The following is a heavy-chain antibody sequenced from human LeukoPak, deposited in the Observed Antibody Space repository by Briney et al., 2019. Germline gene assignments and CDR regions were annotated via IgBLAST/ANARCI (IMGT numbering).Heavy chain of an antibody. J-gene: IGHJ4*02. V-gene: IGHV1-2*02. Sequence: ASVKVSCKASGYTFTGYYMHWVRQAPGQGLEWMGWINPNSGGTNYAQKFQGRVTMTRDTSISTAYMELSRLRSDDTAVYYCARGGRDSSGYDGWFDYWGQGTLVTVSS. CDR3: ARGGRDSSGYDGWFDY. CDR1: GYTFTGYY. CDR2: INPNSGGT. D-gene: IGHD3-22*01.